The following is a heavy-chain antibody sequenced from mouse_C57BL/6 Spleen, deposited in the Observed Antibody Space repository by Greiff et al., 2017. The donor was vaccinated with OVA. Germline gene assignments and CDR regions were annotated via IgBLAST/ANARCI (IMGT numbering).Heavy chain of an antibody. CDR2: IYPGSGST. Sequence: QVQLQQPGAELVKPGASVKMSCKASGYTFTSYWITWVKQRPGQGLEWIGDIYPGSGSTNYNEKFKSKATLTVDTSSSTAYMQLSSLTSEDSAVYDCARGGYGSSLGDAMDYWGQGTSVTVSS. CDR1: GYTFTSYW. J-gene: IGHJ4*01. CDR3: ARGGYGSSLGDAMDY. D-gene: IGHD1-1*01. V-gene: IGHV1-55*01.